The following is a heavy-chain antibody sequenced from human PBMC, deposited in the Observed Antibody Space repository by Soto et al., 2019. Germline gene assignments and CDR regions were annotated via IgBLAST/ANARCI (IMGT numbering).Heavy chain of an antibody. J-gene: IGHJ4*02. CDR2: ITTYTGNR. V-gene: IGHV1-18*01. Sequence: QVQLVQSGPEVKNPGASVKVSCKASGYTFKNYGIKWVRQAPGQGLEWVGWITTYTGNRYSAEKLQRRISITTDTSTTTTYMTLDIQSSDVTGLSYSARDAQPTGVAADGECDYWGQGTLVTVSS. D-gene: IGHD6-19*01. CDR1: GYTFKNYG. CDR3: ARDAQPTGVAADGECDY.